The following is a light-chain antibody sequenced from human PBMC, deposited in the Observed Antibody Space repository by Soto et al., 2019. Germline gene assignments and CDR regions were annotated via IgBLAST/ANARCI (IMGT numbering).Light chain of an antibody. Sequence: SALTQPASASGSPGQSITISCTGTSSDVGRYNYVSWYQQYPGKAPKLIIFEVSIRPSGVSNRFSGSKSGTTASLTISGLQIEDEADYYCSSYTSRTSVVFGGGTKLTVL. CDR3: SSYTSRTSVV. V-gene: IGLV2-14*01. CDR2: EVS. CDR1: SSDVGRYNY. J-gene: IGLJ2*01.